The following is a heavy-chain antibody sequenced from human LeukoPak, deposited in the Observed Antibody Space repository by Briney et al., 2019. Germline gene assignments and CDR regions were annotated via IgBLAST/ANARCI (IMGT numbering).Heavy chain of an antibody. V-gene: IGHV3-48*01. J-gene: IGHJ4*02. Sequence: GGSLRLSCAASGFTFSTYSMNWVRQAPGKGLGWVSYISSSSNTIYYADSVKGRFTISRDNAKNSLYLQMNSLRAEDTAVYYCASLIPYYYDSSTYSPGDYWGQGTLVTVSS. CDR3: ASLIPYYYDSSTYSPGDY. CDR1: GFTFSTYS. D-gene: IGHD3-22*01. CDR2: ISSSSNTI.